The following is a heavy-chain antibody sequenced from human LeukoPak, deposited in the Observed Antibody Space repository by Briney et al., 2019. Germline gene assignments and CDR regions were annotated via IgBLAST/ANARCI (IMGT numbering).Heavy chain of an antibody. CDR3: AKVLWFGETAFDI. D-gene: IGHD3-10*01. CDR1: GFTFSSYA. J-gene: IGHJ3*02. V-gene: IGHV3-9*01. CDR2: ISWNSGSI. Sequence: GGSLRLSCAASGFTFSSYAMSWVRQAPGKGLEWVSGISWNSGSIGYADSVKGRFTISRDNAKNSLYLQMNSLRAEDTALYYCAKVLWFGETAFDIWGQGTMVTVSS.